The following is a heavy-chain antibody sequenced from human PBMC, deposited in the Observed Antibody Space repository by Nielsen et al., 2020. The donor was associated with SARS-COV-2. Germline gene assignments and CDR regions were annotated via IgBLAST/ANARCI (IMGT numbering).Heavy chain of an antibody. J-gene: IGHJ3*02. CDR3: ARDLLGYSYGYIAEGAFDI. V-gene: IGHV1-46*01. Sequence: ASVKVSCKASGYTFTSYYMHWVRQAPGQGLEWMGIINPSGGSTSYAQKFQGRVTMTRDTSTSTVYMELSSLRSEDTAVYYCARDLLGYSYGYIAEGAFDIWGQGTMVTVSS. CDR1: GYTFTSYY. CDR2: INPSGGST. D-gene: IGHD5-18*01.